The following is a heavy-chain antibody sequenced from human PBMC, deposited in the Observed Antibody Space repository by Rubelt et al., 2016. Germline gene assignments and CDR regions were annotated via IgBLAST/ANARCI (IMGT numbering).Heavy chain of an antibody. D-gene: IGHD6-19*01. V-gene: IGHV3-30*02. Sequence: QAPGKGLEWVAVVRFDGTRTYYADSVRGRFTMSRDNSRSTLYLQMNSLRAEDTAVYYCAKQVVPGTAHQFAMDVWGHGTKVTVSS. J-gene: IGHJ6*02. CDR3: AKQVVPGTAHQFAMDV. CDR2: VRFDGTRT.